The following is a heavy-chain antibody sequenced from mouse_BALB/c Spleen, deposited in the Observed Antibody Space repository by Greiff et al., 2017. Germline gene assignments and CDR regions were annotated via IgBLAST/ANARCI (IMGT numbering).Heavy chain of an antibody. CDR1: GFTFSDYY. CDR3: ARAGDGYYAMDY. J-gene: IGHJ4*01. V-gene: IGHV5-4*02. Sequence: EVQVVESGGGLVKPGGSLKLSCAASGFTFSDYYMYWVRQTPEKRLEWVATISDGGSYTYYPDSVKGRFTISRDNAKNNLYLQMSSLKSEDTAMYYCARAGDGYYAMDYWGQGTSVTVSS. CDR2: ISDGGSYT. D-gene: IGHD2-3*01.